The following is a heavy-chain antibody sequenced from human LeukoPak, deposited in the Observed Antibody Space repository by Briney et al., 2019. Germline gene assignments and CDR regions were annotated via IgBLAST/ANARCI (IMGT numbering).Heavy chain of an antibody. Sequence: PGGSLRLSCAASGLTLSAYSMNWVRQAPGKGLEWVSYISGGGSTIYYADSVKGRFTISRDNAKNSLYLQMNSLRADDTAVYYCARDHHDSRGYYFVDYWGQGTLVTVSS. CDR2: ISGGGSTI. J-gene: IGHJ4*02. CDR1: GLTLSAYS. D-gene: IGHD3-22*01. CDR3: ARDHHDSRGYYFVDY. V-gene: IGHV3-48*04.